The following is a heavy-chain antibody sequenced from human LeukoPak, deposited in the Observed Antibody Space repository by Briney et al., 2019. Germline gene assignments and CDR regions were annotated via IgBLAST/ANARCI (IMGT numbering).Heavy chain of an antibody. J-gene: IGHJ3*02. CDR1: GFTFSNAW. V-gene: IGHV3-15*01. D-gene: IGHD6-13*01. Sequence: GGSLRLSCAASGFTFSNAWMSWVRQAPGKGLEWVGRIKSKTDGGTTDYAAPVKGRFTISRDDSKNTLYLQMNSLKTEDTAVDYSARQGSSWYGDAFDIWGQGTMVTVSS. CDR3: ARQGSSWYGDAFDI. CDR2: IKSKTDGGTT.